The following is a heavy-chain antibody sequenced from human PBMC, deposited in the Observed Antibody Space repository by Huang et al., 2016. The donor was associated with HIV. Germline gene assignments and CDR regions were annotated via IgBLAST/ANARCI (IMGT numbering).Heavy chain of an antibody. CDR1: GGTVSSFS. CDR3: ARGVGNSNRGFDI. Sequence: QVQLVQSGAEMKKSGSSVKVSCKASGGTVSSFSFTWVRQAPGHGLEWMGGIIPLPDTTDLEQKFRGRVTLTADESTNTAFMELSGLTSQDTAVYYCARGVGNSNRGFDIWGQGTLVTVS. D-gene: IGHD5-18*01. V-gene: IGHV1-69*13. CDR2: IIPLPDTT. J-gene: IGHJ4*02.